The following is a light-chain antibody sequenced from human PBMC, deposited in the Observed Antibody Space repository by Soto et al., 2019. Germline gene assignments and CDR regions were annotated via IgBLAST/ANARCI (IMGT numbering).Light chain of an antibody. CDR2: KDS. V-gene: IGLV3-27*01. J-gene: IGLJ3*02. CDR3: YSAADNVWV. CDR1: VLAKKY. Sequence: SYELTQPSSVSVSPGQTARITCSGDVLAKKYARWFQQKPGQAPVLVIYKDSERPSGIPERFSGSSSGTTVTLAISGAHVEDEADYYCYSAADNVWVFGGGIQLTVL.